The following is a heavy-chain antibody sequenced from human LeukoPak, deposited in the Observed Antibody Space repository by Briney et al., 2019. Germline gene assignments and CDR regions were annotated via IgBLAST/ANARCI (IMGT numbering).Heavy chain of an antibody. J-gene: IGHJ4*02. CDR3: ARAVPTFYDSSGYPYYFDY. CDR2: ISGSGGST. CDR1: GFTFSSYA. Sequence: GGSLRLSCAASGFTFSSYAMSWVRQAPGKGLEWVSAISGSGGSTYYADSVKGRFTISRDNSKNTLYLQMNSLRAEDTAVYYCARAVPTFYDSSGYPYYFDYWGQGTLVTVSS. V-gene: IGHV3-23*01. D-gene: IGHD3-22*01.